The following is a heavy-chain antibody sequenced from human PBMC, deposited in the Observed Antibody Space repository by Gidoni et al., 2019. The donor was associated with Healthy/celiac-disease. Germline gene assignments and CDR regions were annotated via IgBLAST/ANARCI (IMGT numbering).Heavy chain of an antibody. Sequence: EVQLVQSGAEVKKRGESLKISCKGSGYSFTSYWIGWVRQMPGKGLEWMGIIYPGDSDTRYSPSFQGQVTISADKSISTAYLQWSSLKASDTAMYYCARIKDCSSTSCYTGIDYWGQGTLVTVSS. J-gene: IGHJ4*02. V-gene: IGHV5-51*01. CDR1: GYSFTSYW. CDR2: IYPGDSDT. CDR3: ARIKDCSSTSCYTGIDY. D-gene: IGHD2-2*02.